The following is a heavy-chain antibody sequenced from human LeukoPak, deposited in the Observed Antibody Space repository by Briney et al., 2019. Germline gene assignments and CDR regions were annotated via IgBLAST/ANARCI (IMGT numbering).Heavy chain of an antibody. V-gene: IGHV3-23*01. J-gene: IGHJ4*02. CDR3: VQGPYLDY. Sequence: GGTLRLSCAASGFPFSSHGMSWVRQAPGKGLEWVSGIIGGGGSTYSADSVKGRFTISGDNSRNTPFLQMKRLRGQDTALYFCVQGPYLDYWGQGTLVTVSS. D-gene: IGHD2-21*01. CDR2: IIGGGGST. CDR1: GFPFSSHG.